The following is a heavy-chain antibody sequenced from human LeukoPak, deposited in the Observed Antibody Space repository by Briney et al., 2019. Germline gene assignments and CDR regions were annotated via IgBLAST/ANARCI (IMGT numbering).Heavy chain of an antibody. Sequence: SGTLSLTCTVSGGSISSSSYYWGWIRQPPGKGLEWIGSIYYSGSIYYNPSLKSRVSISVDTSKNQFSLKLSSVTAADTAVYYCARHWTFGSSSVYYFDYWGQGTLVTVSS. CDR3: ARHWTFGSSSVYYFDY. J-gene: IGHJ4*02. D-gene: IGHD3/OR15-3a*01. CDR1: GGSISSSSYY. CDR2: IYYSGSI. V-gene: IGHV4-39*01.